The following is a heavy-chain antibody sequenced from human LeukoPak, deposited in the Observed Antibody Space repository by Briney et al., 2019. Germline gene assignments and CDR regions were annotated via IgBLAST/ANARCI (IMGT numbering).Heavy chain of an antibody. CDR1: GFSFSDYY. Sequence: GGSLRLSCAASGFSFSDYYMSWFLQAPGKGLESLSYISRSSSKIRYADSVKGRFTVSRDNAKNSLYLQMNSLRAEDTAVYYCARDSAPAPAPTDYWGQGTLVTVSS. J-gene: IGHJ4*02. D-gene: IGHD2-2*01. V-gene: IGHV3-11*06. CDR3: ARDSAPAPAPTDY. CDR2: ISRSSSKI.